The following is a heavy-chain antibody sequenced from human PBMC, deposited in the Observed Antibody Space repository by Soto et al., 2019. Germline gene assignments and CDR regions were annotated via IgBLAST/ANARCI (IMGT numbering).Heavy chain of an antibody. V-gene: IGHV1-18*04. D-gene: IGHD3-10*01. CDR3: ARGVGGRWFGELFPTPFDY. CDR1: GYTFTSYG. Sequence: QVQLVQSGAEVKKPGASVKVSCKASGYTFTSYGISWVRQAPGQGLEWMGWISAYNGNTNYAQKLQGRVTMTTDTSTSTAYMELRSLRSDDTAVYYCARGVGGRWFGELFPTPFDYWGQGTLVTVSS. J-gene: IGHJ4*02. CDR2: ISAYNGNT.